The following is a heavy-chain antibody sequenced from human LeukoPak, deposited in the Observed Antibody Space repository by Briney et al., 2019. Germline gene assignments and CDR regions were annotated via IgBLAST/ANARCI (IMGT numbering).Heavy chain of an antibody. D-gene: IGHD2-2*01. CDR1: GGSISSGGYY. V-gene: IGHV4-31*03. CDR2: IYYSGST. J-gene: IGHJ1*01. Sequence: SETLSLTCTVSGGSISSGGYYWSWIRQHPGKGLEWIGYIYYSGSTYYNPSLKSRVTISVDTSKNQFSLKLSSVTAADTAVYYCARPRYCSSTSCYFFQHWGQGTLVTVSS. CDR3: ARPRYCSSTSCYFFQH.